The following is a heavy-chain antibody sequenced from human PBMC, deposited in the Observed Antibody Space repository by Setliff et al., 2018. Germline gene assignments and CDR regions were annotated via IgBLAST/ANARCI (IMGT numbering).Heavy chain of an antibody. CDR2: INPSGTT. CDR3: RFWSYVYKNDY. Sequence: PSETLSLTCTFYGGPFSDYYWGWVRQTPGKGLEWIAEINPSGTTNYIPSLKSRLTISVDTSKRQFSLKLNSVTAADTAVYYCRFWSYVYKNDYWAQGTLVTVPQ. J-gene: IGHJ4*02. D-gene: IGHD3-16*01. V-gene: IGHV4-34*01. CDR1: GGPFSDYY.